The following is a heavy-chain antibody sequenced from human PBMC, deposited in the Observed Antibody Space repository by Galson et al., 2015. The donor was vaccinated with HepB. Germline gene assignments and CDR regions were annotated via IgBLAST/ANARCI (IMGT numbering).Heavy chain of an antibody. CDR2: ISGSGGST. CDR3: AKGRISSYTNRADYYYYMVV. CDR1: GFTFSSYA. V-gene: IGHV3-23*01. Sequence: SLRLSCAASGFTFSSYAMIWVRQAPGKGLAWVLSISGSGGSTYYADSVKGRFPISRDNSKNTLYLQMNSLRAEDTAVYDCAKGRISSYTNRADYYYYMVVWGKGTMVTV. D-gene: IGHD3-16*02. J-gene: IGHJ6*03.